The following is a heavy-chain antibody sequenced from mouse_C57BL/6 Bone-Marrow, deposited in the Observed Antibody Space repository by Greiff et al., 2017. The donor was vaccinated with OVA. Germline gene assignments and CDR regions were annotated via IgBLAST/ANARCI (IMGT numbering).Heavy chain of an antibody. CDR3: APSGDGDYLYFDY. CDR2: IDPEDGET. J-gene: IGHJ2*01. D-gene: IGHD2-13*01. V-gene: IGHV14-2*01. Sequence: VQLKQSGAELVTPGASVKLSCTASGFNITDYYMNWVKQRTEQGLEWIGRIDPEDGETKYAPKFQGKATITADTSSNTAYLQLSSLTSEDTAVYDCAPSGDGDYLYFDYWGQGTTLTVSS. CDR1: GFNITDYY.